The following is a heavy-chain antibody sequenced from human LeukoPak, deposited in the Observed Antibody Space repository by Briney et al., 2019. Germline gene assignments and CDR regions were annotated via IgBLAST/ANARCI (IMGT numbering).Heavy chain of an antibody. J-gene: IGHJ6*04. V-gene: IGHV3-30*18. D-gene: IGHD2-2*01. CDR3: AKDPRYCSSTSCYYYGMDV. Sequence: GGSLRLSCAASGFTFSSYGMHWVRQAPGKGLEWVAVISYDGSNKYYADSVKGRFTISRDNSKNTLYLQMNSLRAEDTAVYYCAKDPRYCSSTSCYYYGMDVWGKGTTVTVSS. CDR2: ISYDGSNK. CDR1: GFTFSSYG.